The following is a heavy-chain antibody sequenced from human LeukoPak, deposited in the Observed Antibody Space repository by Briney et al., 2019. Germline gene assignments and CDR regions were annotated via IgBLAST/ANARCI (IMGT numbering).Heavy chain of an antibody. CDR1: GGSISSSSYY. D-gene: IGHD3-10*01. CDR2: IYYSGST. J-gene: IGHJ4*02. Sequence: SETLSLTCTVSGGSISSSSYYWGWIRQPPGKGLEWIGSIYYSGSTYWNPSLKSRVTISVDTSKNQFSLKLSSVTAADTAVYYCARDGSGSSNYFDFWGQGTLVTVSS. CDR3: ARDGSGSSNYFDF. V-gene: IGHV4-39*07.